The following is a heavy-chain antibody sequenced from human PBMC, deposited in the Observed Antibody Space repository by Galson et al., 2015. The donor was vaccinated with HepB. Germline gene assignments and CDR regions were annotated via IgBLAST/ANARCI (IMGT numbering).Heavy chain of an antibody. V-gene: IGHV1-46*01. CDR3: ARGGSSSSAVYYYYGMDV. CDR2: INPSGGST. CDR1: GYTFTSYY. J-gene: IGHJ6*02. Sequence: SVKVSCKSSGYTFTSYYMHWVRQAPGQGLEWMGIINPSGGSTSYAQKFQGRVTMTRDTSTSTVYMELSSLRSEDTAVYYCARGGSSSSAVYYYYGMDVWGQGTTVTVSS. D-gene: IGHD6-6*01.